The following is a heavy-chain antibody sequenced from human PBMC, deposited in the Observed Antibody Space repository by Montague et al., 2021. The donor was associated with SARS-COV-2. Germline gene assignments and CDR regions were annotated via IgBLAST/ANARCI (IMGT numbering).Heavy chain of an antibody. CDR2: IYYSGTT. V-gene: IGHV4-39*02. D-gene: IGHD3-10*01. CDR1: SGSIISSGYY. CDR3: ARGMIRGVTTPFDY. Sequence: SETLSLTCSVSSGSIISSGYYWGWIRQPPGKELEWIGNIYYSGTTYYNPSLQSRGTISVDTSKNHLSLRLSSVTAADTAVYFCARGMIRGVTTPFDYWGQGSRVTVSS. J-gene: IGHJ4*02.